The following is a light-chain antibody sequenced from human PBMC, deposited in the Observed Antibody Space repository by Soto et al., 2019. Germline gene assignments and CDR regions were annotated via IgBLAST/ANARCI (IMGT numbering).Light chain of an antibody. CDR3: GSWDSSLSAHV. Sequence: QSVLTQPPSVSAAPGQKVTISCSGSSSNIGSNYVSSYQQLPGTAPKLLIYENNKRPSGIPDRFSGSKSGTSATLGITGLQTGDEADYHCGSWDSSLSAHVFGTWTKVTVL. V-gene: IGLV1-51*02. J-gene: IGLJ1*01. CDR1: SSNIGSNY. CDR2: ENN.